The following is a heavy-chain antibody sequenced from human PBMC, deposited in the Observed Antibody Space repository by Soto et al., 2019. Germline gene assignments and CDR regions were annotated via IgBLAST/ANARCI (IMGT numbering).Heavy chain of an antibody. V-gene: IGHV3-9*03. J-gene: IGHJ5*02. CDR3: AKGPGRTQPLSDSWFDT. CDR2: ISWNSGSV. CDR1: GFTFEDFA. D-gene: IGHD1-26*01. Sequence: GGSLRLSCAASGFTFEDFAMHWVRQAPGKGLEWVSGISWNSGSVAHADSVKGRFTVSRDNAQKSLYLQMNSLRAEQIAPYYCAKGPGRTQPLSDSWFDTRGLGTLVATSS.